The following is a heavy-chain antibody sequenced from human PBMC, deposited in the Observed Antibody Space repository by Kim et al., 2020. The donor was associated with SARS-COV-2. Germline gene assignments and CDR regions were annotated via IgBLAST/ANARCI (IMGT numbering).Heavy chain of an antibody. CDR3: TRDTRVAAAGSVGYYGMDV. CDR1: GFTFGDYA. J-gene: IGHJ6*02. D-gene: IGHD6-13*01. Sequence: GGSLRLSCTASGFTFGDYAMSWFRQAPGKGLEWVGFIRSKAYGGTTEYAASVKGRFTISRDDSKSIAYLQMNSLKTEDTAVYYCTRDTRVAAAGSVGYYGMDVWGQGTTVTVSS. CDR2: IRSKAYGGTT. V-gene: IGHV3-49*03.